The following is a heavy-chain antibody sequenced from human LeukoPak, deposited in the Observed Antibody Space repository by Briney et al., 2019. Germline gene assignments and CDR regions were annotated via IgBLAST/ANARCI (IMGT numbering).Heavy chain of an antibody. J-gene: IGHJ4*02. CDR2: IYSGGST. CDR3: ARLEMATIFDY. CDR1: GFIVNSNY. V-gene: IGHV3-53*01. D-gene: IGHD5-24*01. Sequence: GGSLRLSCAASGFIVNSNYMSWVRQAPGKGLEWVSVIYSGGSTYYADSVKGRFTISRDNSKNTLYLQMNSLRAEDTAVYYCARLEMATIFDYWGQGTLVTVSS.